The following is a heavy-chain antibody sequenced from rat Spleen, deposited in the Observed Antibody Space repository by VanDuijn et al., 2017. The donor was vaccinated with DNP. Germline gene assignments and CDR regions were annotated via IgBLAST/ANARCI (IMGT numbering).Heavy chain of an antibody. J-gene: IGHJ3*01. CDR1: GFNLNDFW. V-gene: IGHV4-2*01. D-gene: IGHD5-1*01. CDR3: VTRGAGSDNWFAY. Sequence: ELKLVESGGGLVQPGRSLKLSCAASGFNLNDFWMGWVRQAPGKGLEWIGEINEDSRIINYLPSLKDRFTISRDNAQNSLYLQMTNLGSEDTAIYYCVTRGAGSDNWFAYWGQGTLVTVSS. CDR2: INEDSRII.